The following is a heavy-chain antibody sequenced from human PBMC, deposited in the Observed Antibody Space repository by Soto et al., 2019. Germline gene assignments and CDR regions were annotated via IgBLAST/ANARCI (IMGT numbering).Heavy chain of an antibody. V-gene: IGHV1-46*03. CDR3: ARGVYGSGRYYAIRIPDNWFDP. Sequence: QVQLVQSGAEVKKPGASVKVSCKASGYTFTSYYMHWVRQAPGQGLEWMGIINPSGGSTSYAKKFQGRVSMTRDTSTSTVYMELSSLRSEDTAVYYCARGVYGSGRYYAIRIPDNWFDPWGQGNLVTVSS. J-gene: IGHJ5*02. CDR2: INPSGGST. CDR1: GYTFTSYY. D-gene: IGHD3-10*01.